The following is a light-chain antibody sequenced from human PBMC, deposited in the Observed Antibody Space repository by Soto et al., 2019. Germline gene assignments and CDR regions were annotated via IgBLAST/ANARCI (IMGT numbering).Light chain of an antibody. CDR1: SSDVGGYNY. V-gene: IGLV2-11*01. CDR3: CSYTDSSVI. J-gene: IGLJ2*01. CDR2: DVS. Sequence: QSALTQPRSVSGSPGQSVTISCTGTSSDVGGYNYVSWYQHFPGKAPKLIIYDVSARPSGVPDRFSASKSGNTASLTISGLQAEDEADYYCCSYTDSSVIFGGGTKLTVL.